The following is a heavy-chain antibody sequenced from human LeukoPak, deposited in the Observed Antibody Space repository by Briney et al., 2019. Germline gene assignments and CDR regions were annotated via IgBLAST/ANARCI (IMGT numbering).Heavy chain of an antibody. D-gene: IGHD4-11*01. CDR1: GYSFTDYY. V-gene: IGHV1-46*01. CDR2: INPSGGST. Sequence: GASVKVSCKTSGYSFTDYYMHWVRQAPGQGLEWMGIINPSGGSTSYAQKFQGRVTMTRDMSTSTVYMELSSLRSEDTAVYYCARGEGTDYSNLYFDYWGQGTLVTVSS. J-gene: IGHJ4*02. CDR3: ARGEGTDYSNLYFDY.